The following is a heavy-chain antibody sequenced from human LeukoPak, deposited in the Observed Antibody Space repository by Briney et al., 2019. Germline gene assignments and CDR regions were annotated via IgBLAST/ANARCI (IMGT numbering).Heavy chain of an antibody. Sequence: SETLSLTCTVSGGSLSRGSYYWGGIPHPPGKGLEWIGSIYYSGSTYYNPSLKSRVTISVDTSKNQFSLKLSSVTAADTAVYYCARRLDCFDYWGREPWSPSPQ. CDR2: IYYSGST. CDR1: GGSLSRGSYY. CDR3: ARRLDCFDY. D-gene: IGHD2-15*01. V-gene: IGHV4-39*07. J-gene: IGHJ4*02.